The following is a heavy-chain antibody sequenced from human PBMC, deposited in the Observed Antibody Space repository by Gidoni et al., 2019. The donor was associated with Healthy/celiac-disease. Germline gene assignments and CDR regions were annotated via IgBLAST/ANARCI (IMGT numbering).Heavy chain of an antibody. D-gene: IGHD5-12*01. J-gene: IGHJ6*02. CDR2: INAGNGNT. CDR3: ARKLGKGYSGYDWYYYGMDV. CDR1: GYTFTSYA. Sequence: QVQLVQSGAEVKKPGASVKVSCKASGYTFTSYAMHWVRKAPGQRLEWMGWINAGNGNTKYSQKFQGRVTITRDTSASTAYMELSSLRSEDTAVYYGARKLGKGYSGYDWYYYGMDVWGQGTTVTVSS. V-gene: IGHV1-3*01.